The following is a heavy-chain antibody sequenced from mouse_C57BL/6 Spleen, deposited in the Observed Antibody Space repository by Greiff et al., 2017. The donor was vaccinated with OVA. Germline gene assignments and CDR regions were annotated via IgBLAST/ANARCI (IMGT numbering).Heavy chain of an antibody. CDR3: VGYGSSWGYFDV. V-gene: IGHV1-50*01. D-gene: IGHD1-1*01. Sequence: VQLQQPGAELVKPGASVKLSCKASGYTFTSYWMQWVKQRPGQGLEWIGEIDPSDSYTNYNQKFKGKATLTVDTSSSTAYMQLSSLTSEDSAVYYCVGYGSSWGYFDVWGTGTTVTVSS. J-gene: IGHJ1*03. CDR1: GYTFTSYW. CDR2: IDPSDSYT.